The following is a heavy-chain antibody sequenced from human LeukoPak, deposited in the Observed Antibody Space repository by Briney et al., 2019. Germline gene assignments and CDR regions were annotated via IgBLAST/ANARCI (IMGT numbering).Heavy chain of an antibody. D-gene: IGHD3-10*01. CDR1: GYTFTSYG. CDR3: ARTISGITMVRGVTDY. CDR2: ISAYNGNT. J-gene: IGHJ4*02. V-gene: IGHV1-18*01. Sequence: ASVKVSCKASGYTFTSYGISWVRQAPGQGLEWMGWISAYNGNTNYAQKLQGRVTMTTDTSTSTAYMELRSLRSDDTAVYYCARTISGITMVRGVTDYWGQGTLVTVSS.